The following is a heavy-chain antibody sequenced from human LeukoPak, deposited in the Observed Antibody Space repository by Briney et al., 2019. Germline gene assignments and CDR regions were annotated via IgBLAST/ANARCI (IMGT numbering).Heavy chain of an antibody. V-gene: IGHV3-7*01. J-gene: IGHJ4*02. CDR1: GFTFTKSW. Sequence: GGSLRLSCAASGFTFTKSWMNWVRQAPGKGLEWVADIKEDGSEKYHVDSVKGRFTISRDNSKNTLYLQMNSLRAEDTAVYYCARERGYSYGTLIDYWGQGTLVTVSS. CDR2: IKEDGSEK. D-gene: IGHD5-18*01. CDR3: ARERGYSYGTLIDY.